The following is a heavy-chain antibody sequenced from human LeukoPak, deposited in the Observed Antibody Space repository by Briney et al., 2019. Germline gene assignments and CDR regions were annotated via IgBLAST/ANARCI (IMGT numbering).Heavy chain of an antibody. J-gene: IGHJ4*02. CDR3: ARASYSYDINGWVPFDY. Sequence: PSETLSLTCILSGGSISTYYWSWDRQPPGKGLEWIGYIYYTGSTNYNPSLKSRVTISGDTSKNQFSLRLSSVTAADTAVYYCARASYSYDINGWVPFDYWGQGTLVTVSS. D-gene: IGHD3-22*01. CDR2: IYYTGST. CDR1: GGSISTYY. V-gene: IGHV4-59*08.